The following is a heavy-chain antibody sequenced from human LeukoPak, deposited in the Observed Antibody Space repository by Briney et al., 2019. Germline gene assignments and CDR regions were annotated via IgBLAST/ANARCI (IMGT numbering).Heavy chain of an antibody. CDR3: ASLQEAYSNSKGYYYYMDV. CDR1: GYTFTSYG. J-gene: IGHJ6*03. Sequence: SVKVSCKAYGYTFTSYGISWVRQAPGQGLEWMGGIIPIFGTANYAQKFQGRVTITADESTSTAYMELSSLRSEDTAVYYCASLQEAYSNSKGYYYYMDVWGKGTTVTVSS. CDR2: IIPIFGTA. V-gene: IGHV1-69*13. D-gene: IGHD4-11*01.